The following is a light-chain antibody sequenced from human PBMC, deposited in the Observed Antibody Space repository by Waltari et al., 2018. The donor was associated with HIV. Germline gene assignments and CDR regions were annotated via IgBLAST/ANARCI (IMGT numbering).Light chain of an antibody. CDR3: QQYNNWPLT. CDR1: QSVSSN. Sequence: EIVMTQSPATLSVSPGERATLSCRASQSVSSNLAWYQQKPGQAPRLLMYGASTSATGIPARFSGSGSGTEFTLTISSLQSEDLAVYYCQQYNNWPLTFGQGTKVEIK. V-gene: IGKV3-15*01. CDR2: GAS. J-gene: IGKJ1*01.